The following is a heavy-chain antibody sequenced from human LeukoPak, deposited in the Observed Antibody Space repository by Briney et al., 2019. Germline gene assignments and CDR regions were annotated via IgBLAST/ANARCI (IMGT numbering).Heavy chain of an antibody. V-gene: IGHV4-34*01. J-gene: IGHJ3*02. CDR1: GGSFSVYY. CDR3: ARVYYYDSSGYHTYDALDI. D-gene: IGHD3-22*01. Sequence: SETLSLTCAVYGGSFSVYYWSWIRQPPGKGLEWIGEINHSGSTNYGPSLKSRVTISVDTSKNQFSLKLSSVTAADTAVYYCARVYYYDSSGYHTYDALDIWGQGTMVTVSS. CDR2: INHSGST.